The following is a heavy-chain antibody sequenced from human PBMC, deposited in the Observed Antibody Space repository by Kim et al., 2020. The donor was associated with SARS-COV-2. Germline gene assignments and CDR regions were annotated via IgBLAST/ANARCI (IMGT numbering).Heavy chain of an antibody. V-gene: IGHV1-3*01. CDR2: INAGNGNT. CDR3: ARAYCGGDCSQDYYYGMDV. Sequence: ASVKVSCKASGYTFTSYAMHWVRQAPGQRLEWMGWINAGNGNTKYSQKFQGRVTITRDTSASTAYMELSSLRSEDTAVYYCARAYCGGDCSQDYYYGMDVWGQGTTVTVSS. J-gene: IGHJ6*02. D-gene: IGHD2-21*02. CDR1: GYTFTSYA.